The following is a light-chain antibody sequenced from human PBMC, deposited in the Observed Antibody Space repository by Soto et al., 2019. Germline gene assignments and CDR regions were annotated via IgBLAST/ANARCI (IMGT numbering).Light chain of an antibody. CDR1: QSVSSTY. Sequence: EIVLTQSPGTLSLSPGEGATLSCSASQSVSSTYVAWYQQKPGQAPRLLIYGASSRATGIPDRFSGSGSGTDFTLTISRLEPEDFAVYYCQHYGSSTWTFGQGTKVEIK. CDR3: QHYGSSTWT. J-gene: IGKJ1*01. V-gene: IGKV3-20*01. CDR2: GAS.